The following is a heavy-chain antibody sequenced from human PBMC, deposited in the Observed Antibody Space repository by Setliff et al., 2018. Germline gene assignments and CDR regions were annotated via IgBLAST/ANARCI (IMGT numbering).Heavy chain of an antibody. CDR3: ARVGTAGGYYFDF. CDR1: GYRFSSYW. V-gene: IGHV5-51*01. Sequence: GESLKISCKGSGYRFSSYWIGWVRQMPGKGLEWIGIIXXAXSDTRYSPPXQGQVTISADKSISTAYVQWRSLKASDTAMYYCARVGTAGGYYFDFWGQGALVTVSS. D-gene: IGHD2-15*01. J-gene: IGHJ4*02. CDR2: IXXAXSDT.